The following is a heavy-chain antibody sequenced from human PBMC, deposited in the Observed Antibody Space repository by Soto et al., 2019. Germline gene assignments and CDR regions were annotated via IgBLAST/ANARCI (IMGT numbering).Heavy chain of an antibody. Sequence: EVQLLQSGGGLVQPGGSLRLSCAASGFTFSSYAMSWVRQAPGKGLEWVSGISGSGGSTYYADSVKGRFTISRDNFKNTLSLQMNSLRADDTALYYCAKRDYYDSRGYHYMWYYFDNWGQGTLVTVSS. CDR2: ISGSGGST. CDR3: AKRDYYDSRGYHYMWYYFDN. D-gene: IGHD3-22*01. V-gene: IGHV3-23*01. CDR1: GFTFSSYA. J-gene: IGHJ4*02.